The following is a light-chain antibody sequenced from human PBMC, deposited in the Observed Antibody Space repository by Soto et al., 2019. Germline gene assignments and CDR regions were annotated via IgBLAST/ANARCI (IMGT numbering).Light chain of an antibody. J-gene: IGKJ5*01. CDR3: QQYYDWPIT. V-gene: IGKV3D-15*01. Sequence: EIVMTQSPATLSVSPGERATLSCRASQSVNIHLAWYQQKPGQAPRLLIYGASARATGIPAKFSGSGSGTDFTLTISSLQSEDFAVYYCQQYYDWPITFGQGTRLEIK. CDR2: GAS. CDR1: QSVNIH.